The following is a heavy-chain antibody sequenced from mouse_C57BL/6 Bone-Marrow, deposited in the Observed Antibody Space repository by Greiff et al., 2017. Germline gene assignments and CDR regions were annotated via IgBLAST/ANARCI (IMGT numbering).Heavy chain of an antibody. D-gene: IGHD1-1*02. CDR1: GYAFSSSW. J-gene: IGHJ4*01. CDR3: ARSGGGGYAMDY. CDR2: IYPGDGDT. V-gene: IGHV1-82*01. Sequence: QVQLKESGPELVKPGASVKISCKASGYAFSSSWMNWVKQRPGKGLEWIGRIYPGDGDTNYNGKFKGKATLTADKSSSTAYMQLSSLTSEDSAVYFCARSGGGGYAMDYWGQGTSVTVSS.